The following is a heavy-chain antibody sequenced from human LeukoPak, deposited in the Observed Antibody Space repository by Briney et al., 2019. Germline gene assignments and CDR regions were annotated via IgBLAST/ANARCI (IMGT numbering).Heavy chain of an antibody. Sequence: GESLKISCKGSGYSFTSYWIGWVRQMPGKGLEWMGIIYPGDSDTRYSPSFQGQVTISADKSISTAYLQWSSLKASDTAMYYCARLLGYCSGGSCHADYWGQGTLVTVSS. CDR2: IYPGDSDT. CDR3: ARLLGYCSGGSCHADY. CDR1: GYSFTSYW. D-gene: IGHD2-15*01. J-gene: IGHJ4*02. V-gene: IGHV5-51*01.